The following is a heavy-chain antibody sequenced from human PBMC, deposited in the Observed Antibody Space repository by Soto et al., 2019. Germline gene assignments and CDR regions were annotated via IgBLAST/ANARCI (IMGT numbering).Heavy chain of an antibody. CDR2: ISAYNGNT. V-gene: IGHV1-18*01. J-gene: IGHJ5*02. CDR3: ASAPYGDYWYNWFDP. CDR1: GYTFTSYG. Sequence: QVPLVQSGAEVKKPGASVKVSCKASGYTFTSYGISWVREAPGQGLEWMGWISAYNGNTNYAQKLQGRVTMTTDTSTSTAYMELRSLRSDDTAVYYCASAPYGDYWYNWFDPWGQGTLVTVSS. D-gene: IGHD4-17*01.